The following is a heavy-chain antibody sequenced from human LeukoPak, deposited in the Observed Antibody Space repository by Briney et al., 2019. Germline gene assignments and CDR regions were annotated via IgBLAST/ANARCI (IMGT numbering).Heavy chain of an antibody. CDR1: GFTFSTFA. Sequence: GGSLRLSCAASGFTFSTFAMSWVRQAPGKGLEWVSSISGRGNNTYYADSVKGRFTISRDNSKNTLHLQVNSLRAEDTAIYYCARAYSSNLYDYWGQGTLATVSS. CDR3: ARAYSSNLYDY. CDR2: ISGRGNNT. V-gene: IGHV3-23*01. J-gene: IGHJ4*02. D-gene: IGHD6-13*01.